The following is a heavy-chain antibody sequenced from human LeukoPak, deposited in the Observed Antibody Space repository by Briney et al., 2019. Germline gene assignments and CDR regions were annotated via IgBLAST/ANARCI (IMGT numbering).Heavy chain of an antibody. CDR3: ARARLAAFHYMDV. J-gene: IGHJ6*03. CDR1: GYTFTSYG. Sequence: ASVKVSCXASGYTFTSYGISWVRQAPGQGPRWMGWISAYNGNTNYAQKLQGRVTMTTDTSTSTAYMELRSLRSDDTAVYYCARARLAAFHYMDVWGKGATVTVSS. V-gene: IGHV1-18*01. CDR2: ISAYNGNT. D-gene: IGHD2-15*01.